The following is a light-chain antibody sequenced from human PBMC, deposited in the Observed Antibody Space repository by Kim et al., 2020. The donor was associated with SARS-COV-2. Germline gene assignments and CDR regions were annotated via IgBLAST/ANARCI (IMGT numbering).Light chain of an antibody. CDR3: NSRDSSGTEV. Sequence: VALGQTVRITCQGDSLRSYYASWYQQKPGQATVLVIYGKNNRPSGIPDRFSGSSSGNTASLTITGAQAEDEADYYCNSRDSSGTEVFGGGTKLTVL. CDR1: SLRSYY. CDR2: GKN. J-gene: IGLJ3*02. V-gene: IGLV3-19*01.